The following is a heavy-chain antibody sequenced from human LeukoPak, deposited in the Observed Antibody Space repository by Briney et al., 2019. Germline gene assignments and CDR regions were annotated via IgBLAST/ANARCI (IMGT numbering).Heavy chain of an antibody. Sequence: LETLSLTCTASGYSISSGYYWGWIRQPPGKGLEWIGSIYHSGSTYYNPSLKSRVTISVDTSKNQFSLKLSSVTAADTAVYYCARDRGNLDAFDIWGQGTMVTVSS. J-gene: IGHJ3*02. CDR1: GYSISSGYY. CDR3: ARDRGNLDAFDI. V-gene: IGHV4-38-2*02. D-gene: IGHD4-23*01. CDR2: IYHSGST.